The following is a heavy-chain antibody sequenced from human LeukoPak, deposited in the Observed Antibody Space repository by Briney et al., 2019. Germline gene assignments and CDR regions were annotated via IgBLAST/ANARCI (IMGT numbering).Heavy chain of an antibody. J-gene: IGHJ6*03. V-gene: IGHV3-21*01. Sequence: SGGSLRLSCAASGLTFSSYSMNWVRQAPGKGLEWVSSISSSSSYIYYADSVKGRFTISRDNAKNSLYLQMNSLRAEDTAVYYCARGNEDTAMATYYYMDVWGKGTTVTVSS. CDR1: GLTFSSYS. D-gene: IGHD5-18*01. CDR2: ISSSSSYI. CDR3: ARGNEDTAMATYYYMDV.